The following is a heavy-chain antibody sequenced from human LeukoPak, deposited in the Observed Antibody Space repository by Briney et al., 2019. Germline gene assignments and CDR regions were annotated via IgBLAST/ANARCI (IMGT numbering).Heavy chain of an antibody. J-gene: IGHJ4*02. Sequence: PGGSLRLSCAASGFTFNNYSMSWVRQPPGKGLEWVAAISSSGGSTYYADFVRGRFTISRDNSSNTLPLHMNRLSDDHTDLYYCAKDSNSRNYFDSYYLDHWGQGTVVTVSS. CDR3: AKDSNSRNYFDSYYLDH. V-gene: IGHV3-23*01. CDR2: ISSSGGST. CDR1: GFTFNNYS. D-gene: IGHD1-7*01.